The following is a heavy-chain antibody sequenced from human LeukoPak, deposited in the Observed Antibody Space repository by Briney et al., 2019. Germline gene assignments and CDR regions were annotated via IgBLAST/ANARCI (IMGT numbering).Heavy chain of an antibody. D-gene: IGHD6-13*01. CDR3: ARAAAQPDYYYGMDV. CDR1: GYTFTGYY. J-gene: IGHJ6*02. V-gene: IGHV1-2*04. Sequence: ASVKVSCKASGYTFTGYYMHWVRQAPGQGLEWMGWINPNSGGTNYAQKFQGWVTMTRDTSISTAYMELSRLRSDDTAVYYCARAAAQPDYYYGMDVWGQGTTVTVSS. CDR2: INPNSGGT.